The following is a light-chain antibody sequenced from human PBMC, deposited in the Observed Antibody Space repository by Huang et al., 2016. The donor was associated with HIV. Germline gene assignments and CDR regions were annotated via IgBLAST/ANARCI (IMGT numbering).Light chain of an antibody. V-gene: IGKV3-20*01. J-gene: IGKJ1*01. CDR1: QSVSSSY. Sequence: EIVLTQSPGTLSLSPGERATLSCRASQSVSSSYLAWYQQKPGQAPRLLIYGASSRATGIPDRVSGSGSGTDFTLTISRLKPEDFAVYYCQQYGSSPWTFGQGTKVEIK. CDR3: QQYGSSPWT. CDR2: GAS.